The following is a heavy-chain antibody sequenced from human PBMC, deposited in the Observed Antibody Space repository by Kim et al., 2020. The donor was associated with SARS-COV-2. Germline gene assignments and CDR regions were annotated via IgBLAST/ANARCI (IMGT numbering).Heavy chain of an antibody. Sequence: GGSLRLSCGASGFTFSSYAMSWVRQAPGKGLEWVSVISGSGGTTDYADSGKGLFTISRDNSKNTLYLQMNRLRAEDTAVYYCAKDRSNGDSGSDPRTDYWGQGTLVTVSS. CDR1: GFTFSSYA. CDR2: ISGSGGTT. CDR3: AKDRSNGDSGSDPRTDY. V-gene: IGHV3-23*01. J-gene: IGHJ4*02. D-gene: IGHD1-26*01.